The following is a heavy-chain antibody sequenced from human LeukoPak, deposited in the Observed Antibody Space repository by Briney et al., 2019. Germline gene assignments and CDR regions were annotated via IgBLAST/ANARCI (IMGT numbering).Heavy chain of an antibody. Sequence: SETLSPTCTLSGGSISSYYWSWIRQPAGKGLEWIGRIYTSGSTNYNPSLKSRVTMSVDTSKNQFSLKLSSVTAADTAVYYCARELYYYDSSEYYFDYWGQGTLVTVSS. CDR1: GGSISSYY. CDR2: IYTSGST. J-gene: IGHJ4*02. V-gene: IGHV4-4*07. CDR3: ARELYYYDSSEYYFDY. D-gene: IGHD3-22*01.